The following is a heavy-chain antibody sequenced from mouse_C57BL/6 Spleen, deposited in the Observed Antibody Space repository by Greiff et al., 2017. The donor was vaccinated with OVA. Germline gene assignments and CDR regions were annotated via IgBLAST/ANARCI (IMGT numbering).Heavy chain of an antibody. D-gene: IGHD1-1*01. J-gene: IGHJ2*01. Sequence: EVKVVESGGGLVKPGGSLKLSCEASGFTFSSYAMSWVRQTPEKRLEWVATISDGGSYTYYPDNVKGRFTISRDNAKNNLYLQLSHLTSEDTAMYYCARDDITTVVAHFDYWGQGTTLTVSS. V-gene: IGHV5-4*01. CDR1: GFTFSSYA. CDR2: ISDGGSYT. CDR3: ARDDITTVVAHFDY.